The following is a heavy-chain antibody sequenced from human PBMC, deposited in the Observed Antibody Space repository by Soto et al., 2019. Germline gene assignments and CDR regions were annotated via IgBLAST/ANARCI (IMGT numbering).Heavy chain of an antibody. J-gene: IGHJ6*02. CDR2: IYPGDSDT. CDR1: NNFTSYR. D-gene: IGHD3-3*01. Sequence: NNFTSYRLAWVRQMPGEGLEWMGIIYPGDSDTRYSPSFQGQVTISADKSINSVYLQWSSLKASDTATYYCARLGFNYDFLSGYYNVHHYYVIDVWGQGTTVTVS. CDR3: ARLGFNYDFLSGYYNVHHYYVIDV. V-gene: IGHV5-51*01.